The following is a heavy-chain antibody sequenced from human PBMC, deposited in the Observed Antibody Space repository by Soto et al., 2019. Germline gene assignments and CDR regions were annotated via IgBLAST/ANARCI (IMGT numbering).Heavy chain of an antibody. CDR3: ARSHVPYYYDSSGYLDY. V-gene: IGHV1-2*02. J-gene: IGHJ4*02. CDR2: ISPNSGDS. D-gene: IGHD3-22*01. Sequence: QVQLVQSGAEARKPGASVKVSCEASGYTFTGYYLHWVRQAPGQGLEWMGWISPNSGDSKYAQKLQGRVTMTTDTSTSTAYMELRSLRSDDTAVYYCARSHVPYYYDSSGYLDYWGQGTLVTVSS. CDR1: GYTFTGYY.